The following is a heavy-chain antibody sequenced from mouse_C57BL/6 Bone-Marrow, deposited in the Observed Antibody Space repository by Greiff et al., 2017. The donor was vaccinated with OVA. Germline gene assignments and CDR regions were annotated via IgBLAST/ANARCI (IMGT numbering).Heavy chain of an antibody. Sequence: EVQLQQSGAELVRPGASVKLSCTASGFNIKDDYMHWVKQRPEQGLEWIGWIDPENGDTEYASKFQGKATITADTSSNTAYLQLSSLTSEDTAVYYCTTCITTVPRYSFDYWGQGTTLTVSS. D-gene: IGHD1-1*01. CDR2: IDPENGDT. CDR1: GFNIKDDY. J-gene: IGHJ2*01. CDR3: TTCITTVPRYSFDY. V-gene: IGHV14-4*01.